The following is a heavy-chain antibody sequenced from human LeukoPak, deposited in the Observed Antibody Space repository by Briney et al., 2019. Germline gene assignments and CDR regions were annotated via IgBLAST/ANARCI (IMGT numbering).Heavy chain of an antibody. D-gene: IGHD3-22*01. CDR1: GGSFNNYA. Sequence: SVKVSCKASGGSFNNYAINWVRQAPGQGLEWMGDISPMFLTTHYAQKFQGRVTLTADESTGTAYLELSRLRSEDTAVYYCAGDSHSSGFHYWGQGTLVTVSS. CDR2: ISPMFLTT. V-gene: IGHV1-69*13. J-gene: IGHJ4*02. CDR3: AGDSHSSGFHY.